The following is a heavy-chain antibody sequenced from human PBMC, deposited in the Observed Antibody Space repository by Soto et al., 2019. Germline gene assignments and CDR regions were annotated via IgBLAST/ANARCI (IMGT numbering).Heavy chain of an antibody. CDR2: IYYSGST. V-gene: IGHV4-30-4*01. CDR1: GGSISSGDYY. Sequence: PSETLSLTCTVSGGSISSGDYYWSWIRQPPGKGLEWIGYIYYSGSTYYNPSLKSRVTISVDTSKNQFSLKLSSVTAADTAVYYCARASLCSSSWYAEYLYYFDYWGQGTLVTVSS. J-gene: IGHJ4*02. CDR3: ARASLCSSSWYAEYLYYFDY. D-gene: IGHD6-13*01.